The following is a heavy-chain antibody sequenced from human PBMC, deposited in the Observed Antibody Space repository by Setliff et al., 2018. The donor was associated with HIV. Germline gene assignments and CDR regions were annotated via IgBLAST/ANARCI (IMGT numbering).Heavy chain of an antibody. V-gene: IGHV1-69*13. CDR3: ARGGLLRRTVNLLDGTVDYWDYYMDV. CDR1: GGTFSTSA. CDR2: IIPFFGSA. Sequence: RASVKVSCKASGGTFSTSAISWMRQAPGQGLEWMGGIIPFFGSANYAQKFQGRLTITADASSSTTYMELNSLRSEDTAVYYCARGGLLRRTVNLLDGTVDYWDYYMDVWGTGTTVTVSS. J-gene: IGHJ6*03. D-gene: IGHD4-17*01.